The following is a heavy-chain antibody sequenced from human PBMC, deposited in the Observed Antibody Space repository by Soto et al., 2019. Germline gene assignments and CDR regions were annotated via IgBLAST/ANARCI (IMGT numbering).Heavy chain of an antibody. J-gene: IGHJ4*02. D-gene: IGHD6-19*01. CDR1: GFFFSSYT. V-gene: IGHV3-23*01. Sequence: EVQLLESGGGLVQPGGSLRLSCVGSGFFFSSYTMTWVRQAPGKGLEWVSSFSATSDNTYYADSVRGRFTISRDNSKNTLFLQMNSLTAEDTAMYYWAKARDQQWVRLPFDYWGQGILVIVSS. CDR3: AKARDQQWVRLPFDY. CDR2: FSATSDNT.